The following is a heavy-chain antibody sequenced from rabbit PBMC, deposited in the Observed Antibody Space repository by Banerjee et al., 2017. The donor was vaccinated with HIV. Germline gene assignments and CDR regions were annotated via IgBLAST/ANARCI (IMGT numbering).Heavy chain of an antibody. Sequence: QEQLEESGGDLVKPEGSLTLTCTASGFSFSNKYVMCWVRQAPGKGLEWIACINSSSGSTVYATWAKGRFTISRTSSSTVALQMPSLTAADTATYFCGRDRDGDAGYGSLALWGPGTLVTVS. D-gene: IGHD6-1*01. CDR1: GFSFSNKYV. CDR2: INSSSGST. V-gene: IGHV1S45*01. J-gene: IGHJ4*01. CDR3: GRDRDGDAGYGSLAL.